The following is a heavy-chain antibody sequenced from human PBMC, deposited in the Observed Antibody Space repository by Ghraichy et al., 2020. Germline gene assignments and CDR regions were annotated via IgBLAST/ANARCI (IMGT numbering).Heavy chain of an antibody. Sequence: GGSLRLSCAASGFTFRSYAMSWVRQAPGKGLEWVSCMSGSGGSTYYADSVKGRFTISRDNSRNTLYLQMNSLRAEDTAVYYCARLLLYQPTANLYSYSYYGMDVWGQGTTVTVSS. D-gene: IGHD4/OR15-4a*01. V-gene: IGHV3-23*01. CDR1: GFTFRSYA. CDR2: MSGSGGST. J-gene: IGHJ6*02. CDR3: ARLLLYQPTANLYSYSYYGMDV.